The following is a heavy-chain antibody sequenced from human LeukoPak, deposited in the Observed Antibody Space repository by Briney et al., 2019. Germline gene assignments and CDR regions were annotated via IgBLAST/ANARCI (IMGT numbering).Heavy chain of an antibody. V-gene: IGHV4-31*03. J-gene: IGHJ6*02. D-gene: IGHD3-3*01. Sequence: SETLSLTCTVSGGSISSGPYYWIWIRQHPEKCLEWIGYITYSGNTYYYPALNSRVTVSLDTSKTQFSLKLSSVTAADTAVYYCARIAYDALDSYYYGMDVWGQGTTVTVSS. CDR1: GGSISSGPYY. CDR3: ARIAYDALDSYYYGMDV. CDR2: ITYSGNT.